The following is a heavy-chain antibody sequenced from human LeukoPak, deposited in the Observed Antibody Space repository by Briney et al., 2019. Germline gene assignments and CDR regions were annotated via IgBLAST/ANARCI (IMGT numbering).Heavy chain of an antibody. J-gene: IGHJ6*02. D-gene: IGHD3-9*01. CDR3: AREGVLRYFDWDKTGDYYYGMDV. Sequence: ASVKVSCKASGYTFTGYYMHWVRQAPGQGLEWMGWINPNSGGTNYAQKFQGWVTMTRDTSISTAYMELSRLRSDDTAVYYCAREGVLRYFDWDKTGDYYYGMDVWGQGTTVTVSS. V-gene: IGHV1-2*04. CDR1: GYTFTGYY. CDR2: INPNSGGT.